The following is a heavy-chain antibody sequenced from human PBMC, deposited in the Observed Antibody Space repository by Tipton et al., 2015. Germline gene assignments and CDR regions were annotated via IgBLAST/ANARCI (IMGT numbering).Heavy chain of an antibody. D-gene: IGHD3-10*01. Sequence: SLRLSCVASGFTFSSYWMHWVRQAPGKGLVWVSRITTDGSGANYVDSVRGRFTISRDNAKNTLYLEMNSLRAEDTAVYYCARDLVYGSGSCVDWGQGTLVTVSS. CDR2: ITTDGSGA. CDR3: ARDLVYGSGSCVD. CDR1: GFTFSSYW. J-gene: IGHJ4*02. V-gene: IGHV3-74*01.